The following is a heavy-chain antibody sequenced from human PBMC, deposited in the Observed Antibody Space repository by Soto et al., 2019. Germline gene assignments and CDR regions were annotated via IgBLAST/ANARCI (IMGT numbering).Heavy chain of an antibody. D-gene: IGHD2-2*01. J-gene: IGHJ4*02. CDR2: IWYDGSNK. Sequence: LTLTCAFSGFTFSSYGMYWVRQAPGKGLEWVALIWYDGSNKNYADSVKGRFTISRDNSRNTLYLQMNSLRAEDTAMYYCARDRDCSSTSCYRYYFDQWGQGTLVTVSS. CDR3: ARDRDCSSTSCYRYYFDQ. CDR1: GFTFSSYG. V-gene: IGHV3-33*08.